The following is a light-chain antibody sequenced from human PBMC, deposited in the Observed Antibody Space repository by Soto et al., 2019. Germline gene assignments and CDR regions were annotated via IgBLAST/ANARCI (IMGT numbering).Light chain of an antibody. CDR3: GTWDSSLSAYV. V-gene: IGLV1-51*01. J-gene: IGLJ1*01. Sequence: QSVLTQPPSVSAAPGQKVTISCSGSSSNIGNNYVSWYQQLLGTAPKLLIYDNNKRPSGIPDRFSGSKSGTSATLGITGLQTGDEADYYCGTWDSSLSAYVFGTGTKLTVL. CDR1: SSNIGNNY. CDR2: DNN.